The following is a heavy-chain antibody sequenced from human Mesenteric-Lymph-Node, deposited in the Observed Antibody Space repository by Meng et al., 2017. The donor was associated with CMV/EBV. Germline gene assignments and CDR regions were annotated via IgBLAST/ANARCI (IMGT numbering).Heavy chain of an antibody. Sequence: PGGSLGLSCAASGFTVSNQSMNWVRQAPGKGLEWVSVIYSGGSTYYTDSVKGRFTISRDKSNNTLYLQMNSLRVEDTAVYYCAGLDYWGQGTLVTVSS. V-gene: IGHV3-66*04. J-gene: IGHJ4*02. CDR2: IYSGGST. CDR3: AGLDY. CDR1: GFTVSNQS.